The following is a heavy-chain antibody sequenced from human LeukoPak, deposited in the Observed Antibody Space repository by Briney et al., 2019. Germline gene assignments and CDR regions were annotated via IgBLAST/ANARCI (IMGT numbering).Heavy chain of an antibody. CDR1: GYTFTSYY. V-gene: IGHV1-46*01. Sequence: GASVKVSCKASGYTFTSYYMHWVGQARGQGLEWMGIINNSGGSTSYAQKFQGRVTMTRDTSTSTVYMELSSLRSEDTAVYYCARVVVTRGHDAFDIWGQGTMVTVSS. CDR3: ARVVVTRGHDAFDI. J-gene: IGHJ3*02. CDR2: INNSGGST. D-gene: IGHD3-22*01.